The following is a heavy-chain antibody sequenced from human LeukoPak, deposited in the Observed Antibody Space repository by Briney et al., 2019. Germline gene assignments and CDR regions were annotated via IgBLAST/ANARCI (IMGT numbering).Heavy chain of an antibody. D-gene: IGHD5-24*01. Sequence: SETLSLTCSVSGGSISHYYWSWIRQPPGKGLEWMGYIYYSGSANYKPSLKSRVTMSVDTSKNQFSLKLSCVTATDTAVYYCARLRAGMATPYFDYWGQGTLVTVSS. CDR1: GGSISHYY. J-gene: IGHJ4*02. CDR3: ARLRAGMATPYFDY. CDR2: IYYSGSA. V-gene: IGHV4-59*08.